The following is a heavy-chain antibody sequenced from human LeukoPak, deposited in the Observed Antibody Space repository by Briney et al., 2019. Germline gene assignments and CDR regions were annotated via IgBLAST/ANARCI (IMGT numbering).Heavy chain of an antibody. CDR2: ISGDGGST. V-gene: IGHV3-43*02. J-gene: IGHJ5*02. CDR3: AKDLKRHRQGNWFDP. Sequence: QSGGSLRLSCAASGFTFDDYAMHWVRQAPGKGLEWVSLISGDGGSTYYADSVKRRFTISRDNSKNSLYLQMNSLRTEDTALYYCAKDLKRHRQGNWFDPSGQGTLVTVSS. CDR1: GFTFDDYA.